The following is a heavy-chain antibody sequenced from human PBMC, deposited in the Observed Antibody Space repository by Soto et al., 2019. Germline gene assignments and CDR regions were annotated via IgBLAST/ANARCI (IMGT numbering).Heavy chain of an antibody. V-gene: IGHV3-9*03. J-gene: IGHJ6*02. CDR2: ISWNSGSI. D-gene: IGHD1-20*01. CDR1: GFTFDDYA. Sequence: GGSLRLSCAASGFTFDDYAMHWVRQAPGKGLEWVAGISWNSGSIGYADSVKGRFTISRDNAKNSLYLQMNSLRAEDLALYYCAKDIGDNSTNYSYGIDVWGQGTTVTVSS. CDR3: AKDIGDNSTNYSYGIDV.